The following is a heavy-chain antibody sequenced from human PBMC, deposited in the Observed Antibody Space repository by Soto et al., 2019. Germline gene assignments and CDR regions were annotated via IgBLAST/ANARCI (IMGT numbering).Heavy chain of an antibody. CDR3: VRDGTKTLRDWFDP. V-gene: IGHV4-4*07. D-gene: IGHD1-1*01. Sequence: SETLSLTCTVSGASISGFYWSWIRKSAGKGLEWIGRIYATGTTDYNPSLKSRVMMSVDASKKQFSLKLRSVTAADTAVYYCVRDGTKTLRDWFDPCGQGISVTVSS. CDR1: GASISGFY. CDR2: IYATGTT. J-gene: IGHJ5*02.